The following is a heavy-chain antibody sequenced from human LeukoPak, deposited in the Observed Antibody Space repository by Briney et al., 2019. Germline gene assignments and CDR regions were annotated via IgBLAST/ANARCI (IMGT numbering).Heavy chain of an antibody. CDR1: GFTFSSYA. J-gene: IGHJ4*02. Sequence: GGSLRLSCAASGFTFSSYAMSWVRQAPGKGLEWVSSISSSSSYIYYADSVKGRFTISRDNAKNSLYLQMNSLRAEDTAVYYCARTGGSSYFDYWGQGTLVTVSS. CDR3: ARTGGSSYFDY. D-gene: IGHD2-15*01. V-gene: IGHV3-21*01. CDR2: ISSSSSYI.